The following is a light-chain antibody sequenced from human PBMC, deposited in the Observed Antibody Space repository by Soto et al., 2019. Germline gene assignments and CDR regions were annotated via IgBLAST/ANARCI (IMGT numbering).Light chain of an antibody. J-gene: IGKJ4*01. V-gene: IGKV3D-15*01. CDR2: DAS. Sequence: EIVMTQSPPTLSVSPGERATLSCRASQSVGSKLAWYQQRPGQAPRLLLYDASNRATGIPARFSGSGSGTEFSLTISSLQSEDFAVYSCQQYGDWPGAFGGGTKV. CDR3: QQYGDWPGA. CDR1: QSVGSK.